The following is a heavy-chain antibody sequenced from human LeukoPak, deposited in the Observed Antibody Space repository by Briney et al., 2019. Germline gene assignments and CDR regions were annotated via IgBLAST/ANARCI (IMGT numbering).Heavy chain of an antibody. D-gene: IGHD4-11*01. Sequence: PGGSLSLSCAASGFTLSNYEMNWVRQAPGKGLEWVSYISISGSTKYYADSVKGRFTISRDDATNSVYLQMNSLRAEDTAVYYCARDLVVTTAPWAYWGEGA. J-gene: IGHJ4*02. CDR1: GFTLSNYE. V-gene: IGHV3-48*03. CDR2: ISISGSTK. CDR3: ARDLVVTTAPWAY.